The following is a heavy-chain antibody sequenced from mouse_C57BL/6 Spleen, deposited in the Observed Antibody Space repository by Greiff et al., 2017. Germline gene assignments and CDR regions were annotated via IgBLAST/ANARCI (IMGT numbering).Heavy chain of an antibody. V-gene: IGHV5-9-1*02. Sequence: EVKLMESGEGLVKPGGSLKLSCAASGFTFSSYAMSWVRQTPEKRLEWVAYISSGGDYIYYADTVKGRFTISRDNARNTLYLQMSSLKSEDTAMXYCTRYYFDYWGQGTTLTVSS. CDR2: ISSGGDYI. J-gene: IGHJ2*01. CDR3: TRYYFDY. CDR1: GFTFSSYA.